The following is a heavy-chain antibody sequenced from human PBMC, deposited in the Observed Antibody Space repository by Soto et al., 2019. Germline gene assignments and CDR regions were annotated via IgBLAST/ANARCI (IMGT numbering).Heavy chain of an antibody. CDR1: GGSISSYY. CDR2: MYYSGGT. Sequence: SETLSLTCTVSGGSISSYYWSWLRQPPGKGLKWIGYMYYSGGTNYNPSLKSRVTISEDMSKNQFSLKLSSVTAADTAVYYCACIFSGGYGYGFYYYGMDVWGQGTTVTVSS. D-gene: IGHD5-18*01. V-gene: IGHV4-59*08. CDR3: ACIFSGGYGYGFYYYGMDV. J-gene: IGHJ6*02.